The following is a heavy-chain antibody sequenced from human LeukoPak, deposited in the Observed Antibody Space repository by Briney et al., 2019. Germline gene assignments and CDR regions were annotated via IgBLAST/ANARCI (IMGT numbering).Heavy chain of an antibody. V-gene: IGHV3-11*06. Sequence: KTGGSLRLSCAASGFTFSDYYMSWIRQAPGKGLEWVSSISSSSSYIYYADSVKGRFTISRDNAKNSLYLQMNSLRAEDTAVYYCARAWSPYRGLPYSIFDYWGQGTLVTVSS. D-gene: IGHD2-15*01. CDR1: GFTFSDYY. CDR3: ARAWSPYRGLPYSIFDY. J-gene: IGHJ4*02. CDR2: ISSSSSYI.